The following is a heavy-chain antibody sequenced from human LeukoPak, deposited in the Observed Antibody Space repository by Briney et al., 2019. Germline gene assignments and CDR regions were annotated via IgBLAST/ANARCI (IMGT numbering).Heavy chain of an antibody. CDR1: GFTVSGNY. D-gene: IGHD3-22*01. Sequence: GGSLRLSCAASGFTVSGNYMSWVRQAPGKGLEWVSVIYSGGSTYYADSVKGRFTISRDNSKNTLYLQMNSLRAEDTAVYYCARSGYYHRGYYFDYWGQGTLVTVSS. J-gene: IGHJ4*02. V-gene: IGHV3-53*01. CDR2: IYSGGST. CDR3: ARSGYYHRGYYFDY.